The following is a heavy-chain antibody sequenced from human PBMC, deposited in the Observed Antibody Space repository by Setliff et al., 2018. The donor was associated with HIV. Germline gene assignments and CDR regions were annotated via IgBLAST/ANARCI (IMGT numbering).Heavy chain of an antibody. J-gene: IGHJ6*02. V-gene: IGHV4-34*01. Sequence: SETLSLTCAVYGGSFSGYYWSWIRQPPGKGLEWIGEINHSGSTNYNPSLKSRVTISVDTSKNRFSLKLSSVTAADTAVYYCARAEQQLPYYYYYYGMDVWGQGTTVTVSS. D-gene: IGHD6-13*01. CDR1: GGSFSGYY. CDR2: INHSGST. CDR3: ARAEQQLPYYYYYYGMDV.